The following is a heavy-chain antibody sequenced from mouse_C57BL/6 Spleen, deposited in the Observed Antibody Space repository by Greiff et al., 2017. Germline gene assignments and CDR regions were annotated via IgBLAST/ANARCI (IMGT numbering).Heavy chain of an antibody. V-gene: IGHV1-82*01. J-gene: IGHJ4*01. D-gene: IGHD3-3*01. Sequence: QVQLKQSGPELVKPGASVKISCKASGYAFSSSWMNWVKQRPGKGLEWIGRIYPGDGDTNYNGKFKGKATLTADKSSSTAYMQLSSLTSEDSAVYFCARWAGPYAMDYWGQGTSVTVSS. CDR2: IYPGDGDT. CDR3: ARWAGPYAMDY. CDR1: GYAFSSSW.